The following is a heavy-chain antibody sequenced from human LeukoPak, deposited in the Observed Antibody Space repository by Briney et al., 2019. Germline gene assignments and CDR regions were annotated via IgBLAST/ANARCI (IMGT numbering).Heavy chain of an antibody. CDR1: GYTFTSYA. J-gene: IGHJ3*02. D-gene: IGHD3-10*01. V-gene: IGHV1-3*01. CDR2: INAGNGNT. CDR3: ARELNYYGSGSYYGEGAFDI. Sequence: ASVKVSCKASGYTFTSYAMHWVHQAPGQRLEWMGWINAGNGNTEYSQKFQGRVTITRDTSASTAYMELSSLRSEDTAVYYCARELNYYGSGSYYGEGAFDIWGQGTMVTVSS.